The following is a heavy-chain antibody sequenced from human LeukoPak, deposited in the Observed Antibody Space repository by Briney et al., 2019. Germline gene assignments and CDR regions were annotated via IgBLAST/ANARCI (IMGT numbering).Heavy chain of an antibody. Sequence: PSETLSLTCALSGGSITDYYYNWVRQPPGKGLEWIGEINHTGSTTYNPSLKSRVIIAVDTSKNQFSLKLSSVTAADTAVYYCARIPVLYGYSGYDLVDPWGQGTLVTVSS. CDR2: INHTGST. V-gene: IGHV4-34*01. D-gene: IGHD5-12*01. CDR3: ARIPVLYGYSGYDLVDP. CDR1: GGSITDYY. J-gene: IGHJ5*02.